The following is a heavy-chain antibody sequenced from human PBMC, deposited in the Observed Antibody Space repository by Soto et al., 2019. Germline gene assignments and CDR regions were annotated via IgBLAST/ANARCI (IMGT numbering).Heavy chain of an antibody. CDR3: ARLRDSGNYYYYYGMDV. D-gene: IGHD3-10*01. J-gene: IGHJ6*02. V-gene: IGHV4-39*01. CDR1: GGSISSSSYY. CDR2: IYYSGST. Sequence: VSLTCTVSGGSISSSSYYWGWIRQPPGKGLEWIGSIYYSGSTYYNPSLKSRVTISVDTSKNQFSLKLSSVTAADTAVYYCARLRDSGNYYYYYGMDVWGQGTKVTVSS.